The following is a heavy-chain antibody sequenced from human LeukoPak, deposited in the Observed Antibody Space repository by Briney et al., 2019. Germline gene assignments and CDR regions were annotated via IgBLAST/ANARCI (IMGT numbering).Heavy chain of an antibody. J-gene: IGHJ4*02. CDR1: EFIVSSTY. V-gene: IGHV3-53*01. CDR3: ARGGDGYNSGLDY. D-gene: IGHD5-24*01. CDR2: IYSGGTT. Sequence: QSGGSLRLSCAASEFIVSSTYMSWVRQAPGKGLEWVSVIYSGGTTYYADSVKGRFTISRDNSKNTLYLQMNSLRAEDTAVYYCARGGDGYNSGLDYWGQGTLVTVS.